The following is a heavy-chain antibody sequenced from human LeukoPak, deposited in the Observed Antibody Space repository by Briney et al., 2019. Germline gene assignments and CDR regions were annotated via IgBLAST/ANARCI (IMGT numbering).Heavy chain of an antibody. CDR1: GFTFSTYA. CDR2: LSGSGDST. D-gene: IGHD6-13*01. Sequence: GGSLRLSCAASGFTFSTYAMSWVRQAPGKGLEWVSALSGSGDSTYYADSVKGRFTISRDNSKNTLYLQMNSLRAEDTAVYYCANGPGGSSWWDYWGQGTLVTVSS. V-gene: IGHV3-23*01. CDR3: ANGPGGSSWWDY. J-gene: IGHJ4*02.